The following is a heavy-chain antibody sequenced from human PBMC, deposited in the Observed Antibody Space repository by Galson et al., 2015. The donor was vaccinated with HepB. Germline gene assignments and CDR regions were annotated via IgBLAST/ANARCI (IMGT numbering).Heavy chain of an antibody. CDR1: GFTFSSYW. CDR2: IKQDGSEK. J-gene: IGHJ6*03. V-gene: IGHV3-7*03. CDR3: ARASRLVDIVVVPAYYYMDV. D-gene: IGHD2-2*01. Sequence: SLRLSCAASGFTFSSYWMSWVRQAPGKGLEWVANIKQDGSEKYYVDSVKGRFTISRDNAKNSLYLQMNSLRAEDTAVYYCARASRLVDIVVVPAYYYMDVWGKGTTVTVSS.